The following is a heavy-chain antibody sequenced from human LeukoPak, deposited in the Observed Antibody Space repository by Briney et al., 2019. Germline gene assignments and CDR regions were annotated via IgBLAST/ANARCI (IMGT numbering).Heavy chain of an antibody. D-gene: IGHD3-22*01. V-gene: IGHV4-39*01. CDR3: ARPGDSSGYYHTRYFQH. Sequence: SETLSLTCTVSGGSISSSSYYWGWIRQPPGKGLEWIGSIYYSGSTYYNPSLKSRVIISVDTSKNQFSLKLSSVTAVDTAVYYCARPGDSSGYYHTRYFQHWGQGTLVIVSS. J-gene: IGHJ1*01. CDR2: IYYSGST. CDR1: GGSISSSSYY.